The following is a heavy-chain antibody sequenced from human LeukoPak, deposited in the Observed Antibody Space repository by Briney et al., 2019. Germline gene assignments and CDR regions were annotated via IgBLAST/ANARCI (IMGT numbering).Heavy chain of an antibody. J-gene: IGHJ3*02. CDR2: IKQDGSEK. CDR1: GFTFSSYW. CDR3: ARDRIRQFPGGAFDI. D-gene: IGHD3-10*01. Sequence: PGGSLRLSCAASGFTFSSYWMSWVRQAPGKGLEWVANIKQDGSEKYYADSVKGRFTISRDNAKNSLYLQMNSLRAEDTAVYYCARDRIRQFPGGAFDIWGQGTMVTVSS. V-gene: IGHV3-7*01.